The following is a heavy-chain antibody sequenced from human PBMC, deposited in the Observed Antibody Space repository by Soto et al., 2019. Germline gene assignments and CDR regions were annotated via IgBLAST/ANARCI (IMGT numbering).Heavy chain of an antibody. J-gene: IGHJ2*01. CDR2: ISYDGSNK. Sequence: KGLEWVALISYDGSNKYYADSVKGRFTISRDNSKNTLFLQMNSLRAEDTAVFFFQAEDGIRDTVPVSAFLLNRSSDL. V-gene: IGHV3-30-3*01. D-gene: IGHD2-15*01. CDR3: QAEDGIRDTVPVSAFLLNRSSDL.